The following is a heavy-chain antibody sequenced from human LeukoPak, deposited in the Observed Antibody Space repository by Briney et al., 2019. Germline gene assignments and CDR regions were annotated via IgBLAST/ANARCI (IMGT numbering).Heavy chain of an antibody. CDR3: ARGARKDGYSFDY. CDR2: IYYSGST. Sequence: SETLSLTCTVSGGSISSYYWSWIRQPPGKGLEWIGYIYYSGSTNYNPSLKSRVTISVDTSKNQFSLKLSSVTAADTAVYYCARGARKDGYSFDYWGRGTLVTVSS. V-gene: IGHV4-59*01. D-gene: IGHD5-24*01. CDR1: GGSISSYY. J-gene: IGHJ4*02.